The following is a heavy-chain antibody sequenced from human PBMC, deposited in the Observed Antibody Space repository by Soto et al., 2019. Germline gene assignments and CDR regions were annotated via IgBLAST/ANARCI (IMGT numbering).Heavy chain of an antibody. V-gene: IGHV4-30-2*01. CDR2: IYHSGST. J-gene: IGHJ4*02. Sequence: ASETLSLTCAVSGGSISSGGYSWSWIRQPPGKGLEWIGYIYHSGSTYYNPSLKSRVTISLDRSKNQFSLKLTSVTAADTAVYYCARDKITGLFDYWGQGTLVTVSS. CDR3: ARDKITGLFDY. D-gene: IGHD2-8*02. CDR1: GGSISSGGYS.